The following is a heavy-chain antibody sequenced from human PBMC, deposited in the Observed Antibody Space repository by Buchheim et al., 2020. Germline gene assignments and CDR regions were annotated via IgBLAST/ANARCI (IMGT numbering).Heavy chain of an antibody. J-gene: IGHJ5*02. Sequence: QVQLQESGSGLVKPSQTLSLTCAVSGGSISSGGYSWSWIRQPPGKGLEWIGYSYYSGSTHYNPSLKSRVTLSLDISKNQFSLRLSSVTAADTAVYYCVRAVVTTAIRWFDPWGQGTL. CDR1: GGSISSGGYS. D-gene: IGHD2-21*02. CDR2: SYYSGST. V-gene: IGHV4-30-2*01. CDR3: VRAVVTTAIRWFDP.